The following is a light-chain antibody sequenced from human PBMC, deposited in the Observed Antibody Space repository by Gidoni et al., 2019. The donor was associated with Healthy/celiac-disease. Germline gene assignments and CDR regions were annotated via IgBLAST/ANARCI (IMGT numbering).Light chain of an antibody. V-gene: IGLV3-21*02. Sequence: SYVLSQPPSLSVAPGLTATITGEGDNLVTKSVHWYRQKAGHAPVLVVFDDDDRPSGVPDRISGSNSKTTATLSITRVAPVDEADYFCQVWDSSVDLRVFGGGTSLTVL. J-gene: IGLJ2*01. CDR3: QVWDSSVDLRV. CDR1: NLVTKS. CDR2: DDD.